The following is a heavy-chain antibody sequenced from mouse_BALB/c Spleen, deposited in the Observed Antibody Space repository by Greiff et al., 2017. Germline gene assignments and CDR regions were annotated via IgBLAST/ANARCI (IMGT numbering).Heavy chain of an antibody. V-gene: IGHV5-17*02. Sequence: EVKLVESGGGLVQPGGSRKLSCAASGFTFSSFGMHWVRQAPEKGLEWVAYISRGSSTIYYADTVKGRFTISRDNPKNTLVLQLTSLRSEDTAMYYCARGRVTTVVATYYYAMDDWGQGTTVTGSS. CDR3: ARGRVTTVVATYYYAMDD. J-gene: IGHJ4*01. D-gene: IGHD1-1*01. CDR1: GFTFSSFG. CDR2: ISRGSSTI.